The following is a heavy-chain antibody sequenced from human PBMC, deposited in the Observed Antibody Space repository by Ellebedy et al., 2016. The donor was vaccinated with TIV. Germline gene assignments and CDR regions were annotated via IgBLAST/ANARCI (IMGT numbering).Heavy chain of an antibody. J-gene: IGHJ6*02. V-gene: IGHV3-30*03. D-gene: IGHD3-10*01. CDR3: ARDLVRGVPDYYYGMDV. Sequence: GESLKISXTASGFIFSTYSMNWVRQAPGKGLEWVAVISYDGSNKYYADSVKGRFTISRDNAKNSLYLQMNSLRAEDTAVYYCARDLVRGVPDYYYGMDVWGQGTTVTVSS. CDR2: ISYDGSNK. CDR1: GFIFSTYS.